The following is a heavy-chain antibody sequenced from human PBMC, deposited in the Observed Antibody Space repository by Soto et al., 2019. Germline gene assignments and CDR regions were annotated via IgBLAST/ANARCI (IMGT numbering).Heavy chain of an antibody. Sequence: GASVKVSCKASGYTFTNYGINWVRQAPGQGLEWMGWISAYNGNTKYTQKLQGRVTVTTDTSTSTAYTELRSLISDDTAVYYCARDGFNIYYYDSSGPRWFDPWGQGTLVTVSS. J-gene: IGHJ5*02. CDR1: GYTFTNYG. D-gene: IGHD3-22*01. CDR2: ISAYNGNT. CDR3: ARDGFNIYYYDSSGPRWFDP. V-gene: IGHV1-18*04.